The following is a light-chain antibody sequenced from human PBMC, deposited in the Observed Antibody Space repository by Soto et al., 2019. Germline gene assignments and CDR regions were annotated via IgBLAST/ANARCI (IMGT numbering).Light chain of an antibody. CDR2: WAS. Sequence: DIVMTQSPDSLAVSLGERATINCKSSQSVLYSSNNKNYLAWYQQKPGQLPKLLIYWASTRESGVPDRFSGSGSGTDFTLTISSLQAEDVAVYYCQQYYSISWTFGQGTKVEIK. CDR3: QQYYSISWT. V-gene: IGKV4-1*01. J-gene: IGKJ1*01. CDR1: QSVLYSSNNKNY.